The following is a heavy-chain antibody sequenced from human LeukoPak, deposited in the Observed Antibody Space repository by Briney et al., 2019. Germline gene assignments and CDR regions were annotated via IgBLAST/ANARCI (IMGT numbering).Heavy chain of an antibody. CDR1: GFTFTSYW. Sequence: PGESLKISCEGSGFTFTSYWIGWVRQMPGKGLEWLGIIFPGDPDTRYSPSFQGQVTISADKSISTAYLQWSSLKASDTAMYYCATSYRFNFPFDYWGQGTLVTVSS. J-gene: IGHJ4*02. V-gene: IGHV5-51*01. D-gene: IGHD1-1*01. CDR2: IFPGDPDT. CDR3: ATSYRFNFPFDY.